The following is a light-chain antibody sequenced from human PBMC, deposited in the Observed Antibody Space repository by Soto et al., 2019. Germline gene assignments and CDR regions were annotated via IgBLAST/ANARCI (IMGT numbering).Light chain of an antibody. CDR2: TVS. J-gene: IGKJ4*01. V-gene: IGKV2-40*01. CDR1: QSLLDSDDGNTY. CDR3: VQRIEFPLN. Sequence: DIVMTHTPLSLPVTPGEPASISCRSSQSLLDSDDGNTYLDWYLQKPGQSPQLLIYTVSSRASGVPDRFSGSGPGTDFTLKISRVEAEDVGVYYCVQRIEFPLNFGGGTKVDIK.